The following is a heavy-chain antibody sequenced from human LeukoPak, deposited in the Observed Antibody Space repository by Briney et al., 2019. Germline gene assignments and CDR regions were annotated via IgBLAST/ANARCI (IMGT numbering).Heavy chain of an antibody. V-gene: IGHV3-33*01. J-gene: IGHJ3*02. Sequence: GRSLRLSCAASGFTFSSYGMHWVRQAPGKGLEWVAFIQSDVSSEYYAESVKGRFTVSRDNSKDMVYLQMNSLRVEDTAVYYCAREYSGRCIHAFHSWGQGTTVTVSS. D-gene: IGHD6-13*01. CDR1: GFTFSSYG. CDR3: AREYSGRCIHAFHS. CDR2: IQSDVSSE.